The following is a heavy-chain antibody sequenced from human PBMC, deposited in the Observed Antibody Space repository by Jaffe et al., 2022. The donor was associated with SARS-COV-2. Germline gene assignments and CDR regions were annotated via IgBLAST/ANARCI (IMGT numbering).Heavy chain of an antibody. CDR2: INAGNGNT. V-gene: IGHV1-3*01. D-gene: IGHD5-18*01. Sequence: QVQLVQSGAEVKKPGASVKVSCKASGYTFSNYVMHWVRQAPGQRLEWMGWINAGNGNTKYSQKFQGRVTITRDTSASTAYMELSSLRSEDTAVYYCARLDTAIYGMDVWGQGTTVSVSS. J-gene: IGHJ6*02. CDR3: ARLDTAIYGMDV. CDR1: GYTFSNYV.